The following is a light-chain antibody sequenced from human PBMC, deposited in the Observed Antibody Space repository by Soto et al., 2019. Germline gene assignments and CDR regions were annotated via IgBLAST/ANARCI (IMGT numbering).Light chain of an antibody. Sequence: DIKMTQSPSTLSASVGDRVTITCRASQSITYWLAWYQQKPGKAPKILIYKASTLESGVPSRFSGSGSGTEFTLTISSLQPDDFATYYCQHYATYPLTFGGGTKVDIK. CDR1: QSITYW. V-gene: IGKV1-5*03. CDR2: KAS. J-gene: IGKJ4*01. CDR3: QHYATYPLT.